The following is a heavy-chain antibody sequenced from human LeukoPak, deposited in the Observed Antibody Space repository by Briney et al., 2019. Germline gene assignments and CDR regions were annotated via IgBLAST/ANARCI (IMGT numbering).Heavy chain of an antibody. J-gene: IGHJ3*02. CDR2: MNPNSGNT. CDR1: GYTFTSYD. D-gene: IGHD3-9*01. Sequence: GASVKVSCKASGYTFTSYDINWVRQATGQGLEWMGWMNPNSGNTGYAQKFQGRVTITRNTSISTAYMELSSLRSEDTAVYYCARGYYRELRYFDWSFLAPDAFDIWGQGTMVTVSS. CDR3: ARGYYRELRYFDWSFLAPDAFDI. V-gene: IGHV1-8*03.